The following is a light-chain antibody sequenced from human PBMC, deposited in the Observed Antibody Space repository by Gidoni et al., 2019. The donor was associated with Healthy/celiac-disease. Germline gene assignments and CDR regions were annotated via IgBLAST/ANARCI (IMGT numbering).Light chain of an antibody. CDR2: GNS. CDR1: SSNIGAGYD. J-gene: IGLJ2*01. CDR3: HSYDSSLSGLV. Sequence: QSVLTQPPSVSGAPGQRVTISCTGSSSNIGAGYDVHWYQQLPGTAPKLLIYGNSNRPSGVPDRFSGSTSGTSASLAITGLQAEDEADYYCHSYDSSLSGLVFGGGTKLTGL. V-gene: IGLV1-40*01.